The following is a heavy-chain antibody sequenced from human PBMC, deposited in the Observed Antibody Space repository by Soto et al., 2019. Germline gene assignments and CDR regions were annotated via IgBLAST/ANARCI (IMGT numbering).Heavy chain of an antibody. V-gene: IGHV3-33*01. CDR2: IWYDGSNK. CDR1: GFTFSNYG. J-gene: IGHJ4*02. D-gene: IGHD3-10*01. Sequence: QMQLVESGGGVVQLGRSLRLSCAASGFTFSNYGMHWVRQAPGKGLEWVAIIWYDGSNKYYADSVKDRFTISRDNSKNTVSLQMNSLRAEDTAMYYCAAGEPLNYRGQGTLVTVSS. CDR3: AAGEPLNY.